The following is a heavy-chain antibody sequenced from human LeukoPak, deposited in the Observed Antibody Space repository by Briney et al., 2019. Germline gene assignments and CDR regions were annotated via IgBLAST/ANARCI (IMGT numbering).Heavy chain of an antibody. CDR2: IYPGDSDT. CDR1: GYSFSNYW. J-gene: IGHJ4*02. CDR3: ARQGAGASGSY. Sequence: GESLKISCKGSGYSFSNYWIGWVRQMPGKGLEWMGAIYPGDSDTRYSPSFQGQVTISADKSISTAFLQWSSLEASDSAMYYCARQGAGASGSYWGQGTLVTVSS. V-gene: IGHV5-51*01. D-gene: IGHD6-19*01.